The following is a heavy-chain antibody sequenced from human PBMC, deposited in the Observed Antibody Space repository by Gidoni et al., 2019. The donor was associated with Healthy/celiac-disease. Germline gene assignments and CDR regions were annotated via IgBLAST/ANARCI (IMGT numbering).Heavy chain of an antibody. V-gene: IGHV1-3*01. D-gene: IGHD3-3*01. CDR3: ARGAEWLSLTALDY. CDR1: GYTFTNHA. CDR2: INAGNGNT. Sequence: QVQLVTSGAEVKKPGASVKVSCKASGYTFTNHAMHWVRQAPGQRLEWMGWINAGNGNTKYSQKFQGRVTVTRDTSASTAYMELSSLRSEDTAVYYCARGAEWLSLTALDYWGQGTLVTVSS. J-gene: IGHJ4*02.